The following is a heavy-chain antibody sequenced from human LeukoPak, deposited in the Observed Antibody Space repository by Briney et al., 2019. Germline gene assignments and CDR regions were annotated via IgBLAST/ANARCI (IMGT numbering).Heavy chain of an antibody. CDR1: GGSFSGYY. CDR3: ARGYYYDSSGYFDAFDI. D-gene: IGHD3-22*01. Sequence: SETLSLTCAVYGGSFSGYYWSWIRQPPGKGLEWIGYIYYSGSTNYNPSLKSRVTISVDTSKNQFSLKLSSVTAADTAVYYCARGYYYDSSGYFDAFDIWGQGTMVTVSS. J-gene: IGHJ3*02. CDR2: IYYSGST. V-gene: IGHV4-59*01.